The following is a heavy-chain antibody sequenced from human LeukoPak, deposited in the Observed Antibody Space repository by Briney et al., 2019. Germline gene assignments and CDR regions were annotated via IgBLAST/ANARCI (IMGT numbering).Heavy chain of an antibody. Sequence: SVKVSCKASGGTFSSYAISWVRQAPGQGLEWMGGIIPIFGTANYAQKFQGRVTITADESTSTAYMELSSPRSEDTAVYYCARGAFDSTLLDYWGQGTLVTVSS. CDR1: GGTFSSYA. CDR3: ARGAFDSTLLDY. J-gene: IGHJ4*02. D-gene: IGHD2/OR15-2a*01. V-gene: IGHV1-69*13. CDR2: IIPIFGTA.